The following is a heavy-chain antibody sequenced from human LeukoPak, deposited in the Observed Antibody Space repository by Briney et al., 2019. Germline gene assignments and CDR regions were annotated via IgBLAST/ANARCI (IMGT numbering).Heavy chain of an antibody. CDR2: IIPILGIA. Sequence: SVKVSCKASGGTFSSYTISWVRQAPGQGLEWMGRIIPILGIANYAQKFQGRVTMTTDTSTSTAYMELRSLRSDDTAVYYCARLGSGWYEGNYYFDYWGQGTLVTVSS. CDR3: ARLGSGWYEGNYYFDY. V-gene: IGHV1-69*02. J-gene: IGHJ4*02. D-gene: IGHD6-19*01. CDR1: GGTFSSYT.